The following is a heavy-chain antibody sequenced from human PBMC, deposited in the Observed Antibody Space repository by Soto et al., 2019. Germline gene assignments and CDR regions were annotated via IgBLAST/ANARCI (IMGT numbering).Heavy chain of an antibody. CDR1: GVSVTSDNW. CDR2: IFHSVKT. CDR3: VKNGWYSADV. J-gene: IGHJ3*01. D-gene: IGHD6-19*01. V-gene: IGHV4-4*02. Sequence: QMQPQESGPGLVKPSETLSLACTVSGVSVTSDNWWSWVRQPPGKGLEWIGEIFHSVKTNYNPSLKSRATISVDKSKSQFSLTLTSVTAADTAVYYCVKNGWYSADVWGQGTMVTVSS.